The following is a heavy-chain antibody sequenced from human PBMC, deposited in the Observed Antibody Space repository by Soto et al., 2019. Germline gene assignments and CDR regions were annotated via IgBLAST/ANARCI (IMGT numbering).Heavy chain of an antibody. V-gene: IGHV3-30*18. D-gene: IGHD3-10*01. J-gene: IGHJ4*02. Sequence: QVQLVESGGGVVQPGRSLRLSCAASGFTFSSYGMHWVRQAPGKGLEWLAVIRYDGSTKYYADSVKGRFTISRDNSKSTSYLQTKSLRSEDTDVYYCEKDRMGAGVRGYFAYWGQGNLVTVSS. CDR2: IRYDGSTK. CDR3: EKDRMGAGVRGYFAY. CDR1: GFTFSSYG.